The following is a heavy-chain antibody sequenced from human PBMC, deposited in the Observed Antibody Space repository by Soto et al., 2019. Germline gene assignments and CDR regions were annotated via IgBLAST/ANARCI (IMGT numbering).Heavy chain of an antibody. Sequence: EVQLVESGGGLVQPGGSLRLSCAASGFTSSIYWLNWVRQAPGKGLEWVANIKQDGSEKHYLDSVKDRFTISRDNAKGSLHLQLDSLRADDTAVYYCASGTGWFILDWGQGTLVTVSS. CDR3: ASGTGWFILD. J-gene: IGHJ4*02. D-gene: IGHD6-19*01. CDR1: GFTSSIYW. V-gene: IGHV3-7*02. CDR2: IKQDGSEK.